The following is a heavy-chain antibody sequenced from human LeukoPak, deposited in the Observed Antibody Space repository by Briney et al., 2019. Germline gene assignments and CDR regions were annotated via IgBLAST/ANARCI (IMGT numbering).Heavy chain of an antibody. CDR2: ISSSSSYI. CDR1: GFTFSSYS. CDR3: ARPLLDVDTAMVTFDY. J-gene: IGHJ4*02. D-gene: IGHD5-18*01. Sequence: SGGSLRLSCAASGFTFSSYSMNWVRQAPGKGLEWVSSISSSSSYIYYADSVKGRFTISRDNAKNSLYLQMNSLRAEDTAVYYCARPLLDVDTAMVTFDYWGQGTLVTVSS. V-gene: IGHV3-21*01.